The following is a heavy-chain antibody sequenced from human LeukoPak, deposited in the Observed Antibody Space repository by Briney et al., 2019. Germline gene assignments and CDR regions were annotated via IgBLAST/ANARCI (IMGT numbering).Heavy chain of an antibody. J-gene: IGHJ4*02. D-gene: IGHD6-19*01. V-gene: IGHV3-9*03. Sequence: GRSLRLPCAASGFTFDDYAMHWVRQAPGKGLEWVSGISWNSGSIGYADSVKGRFTISRDNAKNSLYLQMNSLRAEDMALYYCAKTLRTFSSGWYTGFDYWGQGTLVTVSP. CDR2: ISWNSGSI. CDR3: AKTLRTFSSGWYTGFDY. CDR1: GFTFDDYA.